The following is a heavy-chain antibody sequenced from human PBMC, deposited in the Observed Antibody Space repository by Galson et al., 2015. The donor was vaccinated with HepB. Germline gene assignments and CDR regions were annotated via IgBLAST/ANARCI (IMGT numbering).Heavy chain of an antibody. CDR1: GGSISSGGYY. Sequence: TLSLTCTVSGGSISSGGYYWSWIRQHPGKGLEWIGYIYYSGSTYYNPSLKSRVTISVDTSKNQFSLKLSSVTAADTAVYYCARSYDSSGYYYPYFDYWGQGTLVTVSS. CDR2: IYYSGST. V-gene: IGHV4-31*03. J-gene: IGHJ4*02. D-gene: IGHD3-22*01. CDR3: ARSYDSSGYYYPYFDY.